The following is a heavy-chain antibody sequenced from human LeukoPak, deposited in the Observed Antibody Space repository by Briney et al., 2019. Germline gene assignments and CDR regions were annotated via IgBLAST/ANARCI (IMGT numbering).Heavy chain of an antibody. Sequence: SETLPLTCAVSAYSIRGDDYWGWVRQSPGKGLEWIGSIYHSGSTHYNPSLKSRITISVDTSKNQFSLMLNSVTAADTAVYYCARNRSMTTTPGFDHWGQGTLVIVSS. CDR1: AYSIRGDDY. V-gene: IGHV4-38-2*01. CDR2: IYHSGST. CDR3: ARNRSMTTTPGFDH. D-gene: IGHD4-11*01. J-gene: IGHJ4*02.